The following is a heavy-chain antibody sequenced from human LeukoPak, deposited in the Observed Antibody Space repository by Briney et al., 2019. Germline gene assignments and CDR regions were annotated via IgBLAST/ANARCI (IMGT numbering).Heavy chain of an antibody. Sequence: SETLSLTCTVSLDSTTSNFWSWVRQPPGKGLEWIGEIHRSGSPNYNPSLQSRVAISIDRSRNQIALELSSVTAADTAVYYCARSLGYCSGGSCYGRRAYAFDIWGQGTMVTVSS. CDR1: LDSTTSNF. CDR2: IHRSGSP. CDR3: ARSLGYCSGGSCYGRRAYAFDI. D-gene: IGHD2-15*01. V-gene: IGHV4-4*02. J-gene: IGHJ3*02.